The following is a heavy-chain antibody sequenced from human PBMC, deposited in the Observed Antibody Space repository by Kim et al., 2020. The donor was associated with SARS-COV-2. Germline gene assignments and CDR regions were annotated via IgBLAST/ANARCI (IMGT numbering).Heavy chain of an antibody. V-gene: IGHV1-46*01. D-gene: IGHD2-2*01. CDR2: INPSGGST. Sequence: ASVKVSCKASGYTFTSYYMHWVRQAPGQGLEWMGIINPSGGSTSYAQKFQGRVTMTRDTSTSTVYMELSSLRSEDTAVYYCARAARICSSTSCYLGYYYYGMDVWGQGTTVTVSS. CDR3: ARAARICSSTSCYLGYYYYGMDV. CDR1: GYTFTSYY. J-gene: IGHJ6*02.